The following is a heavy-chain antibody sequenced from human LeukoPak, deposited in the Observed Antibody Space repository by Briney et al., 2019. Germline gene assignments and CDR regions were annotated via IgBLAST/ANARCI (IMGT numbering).Heavy chain of an antibody. CDR1: GGSISSRSYY. V-gene: IGHV4-39*07. D-gene: IGHD2-8*01. Sequence: SETLFLTCTVSGGSISSRSYYWGWIRQPPGKGLEWIGSIYNSESTYYNPSLKSRVTISVDTSKNQFSLKLSSVTAADTAMYYCARDRSGNGGSDYWGQGTLVTVSS. CDR3: ARDRSGNGGSDY. J-gene: IGHJ4*02. CDR2: IYNSEST.